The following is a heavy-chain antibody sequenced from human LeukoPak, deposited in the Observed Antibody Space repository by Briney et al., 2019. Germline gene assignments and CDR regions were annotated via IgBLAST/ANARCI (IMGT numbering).Heavy chain of an antibody. CDR2: IYYSGST. Sequence: PSETLSLTCTVSGGSISSSSYYWGWIRQPPGKGLEWIGSIYYSGSTYYNPSLKSRVTISVDTSKNQFSLKLSSVTAADTAVYYCARHSGVPIGGNSDAWGQGTLVTVSS. CDR1: GGSISSSSYY. J-gene: IGHJ4*02. CDR3: ARHSGVPIGGNSDA. D-gene: IGHD2-21*02. V-gene: IGHV4-39*01.